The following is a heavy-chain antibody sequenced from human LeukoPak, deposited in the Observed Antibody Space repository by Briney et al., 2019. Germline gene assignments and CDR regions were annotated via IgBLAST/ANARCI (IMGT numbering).Heavy chain of an antibody. CDR1: GFTFSSYW. V-gene: IGHV3-74*01. CDR2: INSDGSST. CDR3: ARSLIMVRGDSGMDV. D-gene: IGHD3-10*01. Sequence: GGSLRLSCAASGFTFSSYWMRWVRQAPGKGLVWVSRINSDGSSTSYADSVKGRFTISRDNAKNTLYLQMNSLRAEDTAVYYCARSLIMVRGDSGMDVWGQGTTVTVSS. J-gene: IGHJ6*02.